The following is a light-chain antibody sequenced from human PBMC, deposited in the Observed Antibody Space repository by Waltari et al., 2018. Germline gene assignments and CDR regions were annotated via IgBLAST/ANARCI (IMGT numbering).Light chain of an antibody. CDR1: QDISNF. V-gene: IGKV1-27*01. Sequence: DMQMTQSPSSLSVSVGDRVTINCRASQDISNFLAWYQQKPGKVPKFLIYGASSLQSGVPSRFSGSGSGTDFTLTINSLHPEDVGVYYCQKYDSAPLTFGGGTRVDIK. CDR3: QKYDSAPLT. CDR2: GAS. J-gene: IGKJ4*01.